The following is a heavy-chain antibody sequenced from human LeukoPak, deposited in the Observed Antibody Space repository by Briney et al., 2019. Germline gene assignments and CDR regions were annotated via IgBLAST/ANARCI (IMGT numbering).Heavy chain of an antibody. J-gene: IGHJ4*02. D-gene: IGHD6-13*01. CDR3: AKVFSVAAADYYFDY. Sequence: GGSLRLSCTASGFTFRSYGMHWVRQAPGKGLEWVAVISYDGSDKYYADSVKGRFTISRDNSKNTLYLQMNSLRAEDTAVYYCAKVFSVAAADYYFDYWGQGALVTVSS. CDR1: GFTFRSYG. V-gene: IGHV3-30*18. CDR2: ISYDGSDK.